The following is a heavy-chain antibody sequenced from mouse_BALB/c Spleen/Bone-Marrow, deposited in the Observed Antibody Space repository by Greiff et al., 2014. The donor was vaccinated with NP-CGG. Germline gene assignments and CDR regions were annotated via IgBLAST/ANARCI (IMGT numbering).Heavy chain of an antibody. CDR3: ARYYDYDWYFDV. CDR2: IYPGSGST. V-gene: IGHV1-77*01. CDR1: GYTFTDYV. J-gene: IGHJ1*01. Sequence: VMLVESGPELVKPGASVKMSCKASGYTFTDYVISWVKQRTGQGLEWIGEIYPGSGSTYYNEKFKGKATLTADKSSNTAYMQLSSLTSEDSAVYFCARYYDYDWYFDVWGAGTTVTVPS. D-gene: IGHD2-4*01.